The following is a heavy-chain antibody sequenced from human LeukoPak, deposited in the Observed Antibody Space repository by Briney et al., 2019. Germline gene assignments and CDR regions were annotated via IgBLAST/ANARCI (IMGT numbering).Heavy chain of an antibody. V-gene: IGHV3-23*01. D-gene: IGHD3-9*01. CDR2: IDSGGGVT. CDR3: ARGDILTGSPEGC. Sequence: GGSLRLSCTASGFTFSSYAMTWVRQAPGKGLEWVSGIDSGGGVTYYADSVKGRFTISRDNSKNTLYLQMNSLRAEDTAVYYCARGDILTGSPEGCWGQGTLVTVSS. CDR1: GFTFSSYA. J-gene: IGHJ4*02.